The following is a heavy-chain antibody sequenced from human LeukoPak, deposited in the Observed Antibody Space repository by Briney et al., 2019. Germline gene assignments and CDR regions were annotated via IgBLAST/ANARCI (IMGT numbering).Heavy chain of an antibody. D-gene: IGHD3-10*01. CDR2: INHSGGT. Sequence: SETLSLTCAVFGESISNNNCYSWVRQSPGKGLEWIGEINHSGGTNYNPSLKSRVTISVDTSKKQFSLKLSSVTAADTAVYYCARGVDYYGVWGQGTLVTVSS. V-gene: IGHV4-4*02. CDR3: ARGVDYYGV. J-gene: IGHJ4*02. CDR1: GESISNNNC.